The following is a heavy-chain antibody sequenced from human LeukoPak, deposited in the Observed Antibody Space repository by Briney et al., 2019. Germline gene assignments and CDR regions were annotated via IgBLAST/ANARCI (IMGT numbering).Heavy chain of an antibody. J-gene: IGHJ4*02. Sequence: ASVKVSCKASGYTFTSYGISWVRQAPGQGLEWMGWISAYNGNTNYAQKLQGRVTITTDTSTSTAYMELRSLRSDDTAVYYCARGWDYYGSGGAYYFDYWGQGTLVTVSS. CDR2: ISAYNGNT. CDR3: ARGWDYYGSGGAYYFDY. CDR1: GYTFTSYG. D-gene: IGHD3-10*01. V-gene: IGHV1-18*01.